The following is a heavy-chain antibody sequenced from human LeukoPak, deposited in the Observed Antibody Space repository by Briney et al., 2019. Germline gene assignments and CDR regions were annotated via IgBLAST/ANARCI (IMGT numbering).Heavy chain of an antibody. V-gene: IGHV1-2*02. Sequence: ASVKVSCKASGYTFTGYYIHWVRQAPGQGLEWMGWINPNSGGTNYAQKLQGRVTMTRDTSISTAYMEVSWLRSDDTAVYYCARDPHSSSSHSIDYWGQGTLVTVSS. D-gene: IGHD6-6*01. CDR1: GYTFTGYY. J-gene: IGHJ4*02. CDR2: INPNSGGT. CDR3: ARDPHSSSSHSIDY.